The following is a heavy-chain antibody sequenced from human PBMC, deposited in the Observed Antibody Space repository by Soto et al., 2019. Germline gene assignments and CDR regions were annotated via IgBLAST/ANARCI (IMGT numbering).Heavy chain of an antibody. CDR1: GNTFSNYY. CDR2: INPSGGHT. Sequence: ASVKVSCKASGNTFSNYYIHWVRQAPGQGLEWMGTINPSGGHTTYAQKFLGRVTMTRDTSTSTLYMELTSLRSEDTAVYFCARGGHVVVVTADFEFWGPGTLVTVSS. CDR3: ARGGHVVVVTADFEF. D-gene: IGHD2-21*02. V-gene: IGHV1-46*03. J-gene: IGHJ4*02.